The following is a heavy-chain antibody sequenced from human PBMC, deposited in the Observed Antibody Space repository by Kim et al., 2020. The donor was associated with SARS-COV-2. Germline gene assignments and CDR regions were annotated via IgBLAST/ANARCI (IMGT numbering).Heavy chain of an antibody. V-gene: IGHV3-23*01. Sequence: GGSLRLSCAASGFTFSSYAMSWVRQAPGKGLEWVSAISGSGGSTYYADSVKGRFTISRDNSKNTLYLQMNSLRAEDTAVYYCAKDSRGGGSGSYFPYYFDYWGQGTLVTVSS. CDR2: ISGSGGST. CDR3: AKDSRGGGSGSYFPYYFDY. J-gene: IGHJ4*02. D-gene: IGHD3-10*01. CDR1: GFTFSSYA.